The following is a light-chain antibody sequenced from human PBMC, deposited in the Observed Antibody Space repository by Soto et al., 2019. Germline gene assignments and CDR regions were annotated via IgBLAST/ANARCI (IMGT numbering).Light chain of an antibody. CDR2: GTS. J-gene: IGKJ5*01. Sequence: EVGLTQSPGTLSLSPGERATLPCRASQSVKSSYLAWYQHKPGQAPRLLIYGTSSRATGIPDRFSGSGSGTDFTLTISRLEPEDFAVYYCQQYGSSITFGQGTRLENK. CDR1: QSVKSSY. V-gene: IGKV3-20*01. CDR3: QQYGSSIT.